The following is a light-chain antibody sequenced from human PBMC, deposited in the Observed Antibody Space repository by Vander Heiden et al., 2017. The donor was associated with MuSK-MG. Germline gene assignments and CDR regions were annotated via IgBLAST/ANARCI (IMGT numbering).Light chain of an antibody. CDR2: DAS. CDR1: QSIGTN. V-gene: IGKV1-39*01. J-gene: IGKJ3*01. Sequence: DSQMTHSRSSLSASLGDRVTITRRASQSIGTNIHWYRQNPGRVSELLIYDASGLQSGVPSRFSGCGSATHFTLTISRLQPEDFATYYCLPSDRDLHTFGHGTKVDI. CDR3: LPSDRDLHT.